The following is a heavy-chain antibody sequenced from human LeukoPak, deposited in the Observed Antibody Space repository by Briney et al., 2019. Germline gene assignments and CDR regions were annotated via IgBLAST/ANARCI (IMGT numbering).Heavy chain of an antibody. CDR1: GFTFNTYG. D-gene: IGHD3-22*01. CDR3: ARESDDSSGYYYAIDY. CDR2: IRYDGSHK. V-gene: IGHV3-30*02. Sequence: PGGSLRLSCAASGFTFNTYGMHWVRQAPGKGLEWVAFIRYDGSHKYYADSVKGRFTISRDNSKNTLYLQMNSLRAEDMAVYYCARESDDSSGYYYAIDYWGQGTLVTVSS. J-gene: IGHJ4*02.